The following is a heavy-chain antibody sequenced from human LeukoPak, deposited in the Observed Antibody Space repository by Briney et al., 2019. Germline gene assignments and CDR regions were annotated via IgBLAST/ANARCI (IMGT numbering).Heavy chain of an antibody. V-gene: IGHV4-39*07. CDR2: IYFSGSA. J-gene: IGHJ6*03. CDR3: ARDNAAARLLYYMDV. CDR1: GDITHY. D-gene: IGHD6-6*01. Sequence: PSETLSLTCIVSGDITHYWGWIRQPPGKGLECIGSIYFSGSAYYNPSLRSRVTISLDTSKKQLSLKLSSVTAADTAVYYCARDNAAARLLYYMDVWGKGTTVTVSS.